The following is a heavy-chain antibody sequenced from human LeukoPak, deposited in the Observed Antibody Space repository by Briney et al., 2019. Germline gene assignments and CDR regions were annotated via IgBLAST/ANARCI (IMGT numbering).Heavy chain of an antibody. D-gene: IGHD6-13*01. CDR1: GGTFSSYA. CDR2: IIPIFGTA. V-gene: IGHV1-69*05. J-gene: IGHJ6*03. CDR3: AREEIAAAAGTRYYYYYMDV. Sequence: ASLKPSCKASGGTFSSYAISWVRQAPGPGLEWMGRIIPIFGTANYAQKFQGRVTITTDESTSTAYMELSSLRSEDTAVYYCAREEIAAAAGTRYYYYYMDVWGKGTTVTVSS.